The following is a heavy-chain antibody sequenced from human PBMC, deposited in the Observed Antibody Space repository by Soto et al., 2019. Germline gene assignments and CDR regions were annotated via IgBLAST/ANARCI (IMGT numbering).Heavy chain of an antibody. V-gene: IGHV4-59*08. CDR3: ARHSKKTGDFDYYYGMDV. CDR2: IYYRGNT. J-gene: IGHJ6*02. D-gene: IGHD7-27*01. Sequence: ETLSLTCSVFGGSMSPYYWSWIRQSPGKGLEWIANIYYRGNTNYNPSLESRVTISIDTSKNQFSLKLNSLTAADTAVYYCARHSKKTGDFDYYYGMDVWGQGTTVTVSS. CDR1: GGSMSPYY.